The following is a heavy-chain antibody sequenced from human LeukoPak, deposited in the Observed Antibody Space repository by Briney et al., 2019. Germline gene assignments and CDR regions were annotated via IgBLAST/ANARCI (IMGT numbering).Heavy chain of an antibody. CDR2: ISGSGGST. Sequence: GASLRLSCAASGFTFSSYAMSWVRQAPGKGLEWVSAISGSGGSTYYADSVKGQFTISRDNSKNTLYLQMNSLRAEDTAVYYCAKQGWLAGPLAYWGQGTLVTVSS. V-gene: IGHV3-23*01. D-gene: IGHD6-19*01. J-gene: IGHJ4*02. CDR1: GFTFSSYA. CDR3: AKQGWLAGPLAY.